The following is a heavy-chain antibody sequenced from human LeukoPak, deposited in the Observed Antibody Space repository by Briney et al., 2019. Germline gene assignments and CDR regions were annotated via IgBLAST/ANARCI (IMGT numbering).Heavy chain of an antibody. V-gene: IGHV5-51*01. CDR1: EYSFTSYW. J-gene: IGHJ4*02. CDR2: IYPGDSDT. Sequence: GESLKISCKGSEYSFTSYWIGWVRQMPGKGLEWMGIIYPGDSDTRYSPSFQGQVTISADKSISTAYLQWSSLKASDTAMYYCARRYKKGDYGDYVGTLSFDYWGQGTLVTVPS. D-gene: IGHD4-17*01. CDR3: ARRYKKGDYGDYVGTLSFDY.